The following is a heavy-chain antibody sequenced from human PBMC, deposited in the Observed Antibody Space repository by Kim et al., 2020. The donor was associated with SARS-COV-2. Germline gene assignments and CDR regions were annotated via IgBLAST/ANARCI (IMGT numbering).Heavy chain of an antibody. CDR3: ARGGAHWYRGTPGRDY. J-gene: IGHJ4*02. V-gene: IGHV4-34*01. CDR2: INHSGST. Sequence: SETLSLTCAVYGGSFSGYYWSWIRQPPGKGLEWIGEINHSGSTNYNPSLKSRVTISVDTSKNQFSLKLSSVTAADTAVYYCARGGAHWYRGTPGRDYWGQGTLVTVSS. D-gene: IGHD6-13*01. CDR1: GGSFSGYY.